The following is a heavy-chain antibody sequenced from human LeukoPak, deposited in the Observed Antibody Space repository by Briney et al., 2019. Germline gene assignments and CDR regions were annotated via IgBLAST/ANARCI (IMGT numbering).Heavy chain of an antibody. J-gene: IGHJ4*02. V-gene: IGHV3-30*04. Sequence: PGRSLRLSCAASGFTFGDFAMYRVRQAPGKGLEWVASILYDGSNDNYAASVKGRSTISRDNSKSTLYLQMDDLRDEDTAVYYCARDRLWFGDGSPFDYWGQGNLVTVSS. CDR2: ILYDGSND. CDR1: GFTFGDFA. D-gene: IGHD3-10*01. CDR3: ARDRLWFGDGSPFDY.